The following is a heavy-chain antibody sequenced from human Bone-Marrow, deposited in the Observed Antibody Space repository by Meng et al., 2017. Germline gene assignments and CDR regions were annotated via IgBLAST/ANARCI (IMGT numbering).Heavy chain of an antibody. CDR2: IYYSGST. D-gene: IGHD3-22*01. CDR1: GGSISSSSYY. Sequence: SETLSLTCTVSGGSISSSSYYWGWIRQPPGKGLEWIGSIYYSGSTYYNPSLKSRVTISVDTSKNQFSLKLSSVTTADTAVYYCAIEGNYDSSGYNRAYYYYGMDVWGQGTTVTVSS. CDR3: AIEGNYDSSGYNRAYYYYGMDV. J-gene: IGHJ6*02. V-gene: IGHV4-39*07.